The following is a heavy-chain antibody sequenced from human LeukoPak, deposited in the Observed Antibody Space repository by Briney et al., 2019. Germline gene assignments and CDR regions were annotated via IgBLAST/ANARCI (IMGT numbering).Heavy chain of an antibody. Sequence: SQTLSLTCTVSGGSISSGSYYWSWIRQPAGKGLEWIGRIYTSGSTNYNPSLKSRVTISVDTSKNQFSLKLSSVTAADTAVYYCARVRGIGSGSPFGDDYWGQGTLVTVSS. D-gene: IGHD3-10*01. V-gene: IGHV4-61*02. J-gene: IGHJ4*02. CDR3: ARVRGIGSGSPFGDDY. CDR2: IYTSGST. CDR1: GGSISSGSYY.